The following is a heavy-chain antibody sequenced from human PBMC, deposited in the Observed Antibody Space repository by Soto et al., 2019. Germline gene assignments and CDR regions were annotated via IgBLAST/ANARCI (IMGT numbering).Heavy chain of an antibody. CDR1: GITLNNSG. J-gene: IGHJ6*02. CDR3: VKDRVPGAYGHYYGMDV. V-gene: IGHV3-30*18. Sequence: QVQLVESGGGVVQPGRSLRLSCRVSGITLNNSGIHWVRQAPGKGLEWMAVISHDGSEQYYADSMKGRLNISRDNSKNTGNLQMNSLRGEDTAIYYCVKDRVPGAYGHYYGMDVWGQGTTVTVSS. CDR2: ISHDGSEQ. D-gene: IGHD5-12*01.